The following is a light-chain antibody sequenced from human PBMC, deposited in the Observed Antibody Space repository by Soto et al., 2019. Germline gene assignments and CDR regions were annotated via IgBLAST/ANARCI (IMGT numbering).Light chain of an antibody. CDR1: QSLSSIY. CDR2: RTS. J-gene: IGKJ1*01. Sequence: EIVLTQSPGTLSLSPGQGATLSCRASQSLSSIYLAWYQQKPGQAHRLLIYRTSSRATGIQDRFSGSESETDFTLTISRLEPDDSAVYYCQQYGSSPRTFGPGTKVDI. CDR3: QQYGSSPRT. V-gene: IGKV3-20*01.